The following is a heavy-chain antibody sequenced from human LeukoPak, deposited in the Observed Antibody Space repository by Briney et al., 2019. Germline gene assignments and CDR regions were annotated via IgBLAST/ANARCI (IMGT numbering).Heavy chain of an antibody. CDR1: GYTFTTYW. J-gene: IGHJ6*02. V-gene: IGHV5-51*01. CDR2: IYPGDSDT. D-gene: IGHD6-13*01. Sequence: GESLKISCKGSGYTFTTYWIAWVRQMPDKGLEWKGIIYPGDSDTTYSPSFQGQVTISADKSISTAYLQWGSLRASDAAIYYCARRIAAARADGLDVWGQGTTVTVSS. CDR3: ARRIAAARADGLDV.